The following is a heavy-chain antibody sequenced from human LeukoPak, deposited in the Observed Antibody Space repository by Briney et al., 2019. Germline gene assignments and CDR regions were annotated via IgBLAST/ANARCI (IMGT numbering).Heavy chain of an antibody. J-gene: IGHJ4*02. CDR2: IYTSGST. CDR3: AIGLVRGNFDY. V-gene: IGHV4-61*02. Sequence: SQTLSLTCTVSGGSISSGSYYWSQIRQPAGKGLEWIGRIYTSGSTNYNPSLKSRVTISVDTSKNQFSLKLSSVTAADTAVYYWAIGLVRGNFDYWGQGTLVTVSS. D-gene: IGHD6-19*01. CDR1: GGSISSGSYY.